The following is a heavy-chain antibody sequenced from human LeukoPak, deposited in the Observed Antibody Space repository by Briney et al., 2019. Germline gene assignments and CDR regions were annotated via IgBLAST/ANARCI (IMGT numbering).Heavy chain of an antibody. CDR2: IYYSGST. Sequence: SETLSLTCTVSSGSISSGGYYWSWIRQHPGKGLEWIGYIYYSGSTYYNPSLKSRVTISVDTSKNQFSLKLSSVTAADTAVYYCNRGTMVRGVITQFDPWGQGTLVTVSS. V-gene: IGHV4-31*03. D-gene: IGHD3-10*01. CDR1: SGSISSGGYY. CDR3: NRGTMVRGVITQFDP. J-gene: IGHJ5*02.